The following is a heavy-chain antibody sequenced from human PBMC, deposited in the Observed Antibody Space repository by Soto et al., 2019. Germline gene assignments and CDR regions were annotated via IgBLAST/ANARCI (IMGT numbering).Heavy chain of an antibody. D-gene: IGHD6-13*01. CDR2: ISGSGGST. Sequence: GGSLRLSCAASGFTFSSYAMSWVRQAPGKGLEWVSAISGSGGSTYYADSVKGRFTISRDNSKNTLYLQMNSLRAEDTAVYYCAKNGYSSSWRPVTLDYWGQGTLVTVSS. V-gene: IGHV3-23*01. CDR1: GFTFSSYA. CDR3: AKNGYSSSWRPVTLDY. J-gene: IGHJ4*02.